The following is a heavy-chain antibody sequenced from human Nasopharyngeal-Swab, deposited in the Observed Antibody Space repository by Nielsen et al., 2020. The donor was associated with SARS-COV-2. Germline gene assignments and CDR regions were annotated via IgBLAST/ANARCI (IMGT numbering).Heavy chain of an antibody. CDR2: INHSGST. V-gene: IGHV4-34*01. D-gene: IGHD3-22*01. CDR1: GGSFSGYY. J-gene: IGHJ4*02. CDR3: ARVDRKCSDY. Sequence: SETLSLTCAVDGGSFSGYYWSWIRQPPGKGLEWLGEINHSGSTNYNTSLKSRVTISVDTSKNQFSLKLSSVTAADTAVYYCARVDRKCSDYWGQGTLVTVSS.